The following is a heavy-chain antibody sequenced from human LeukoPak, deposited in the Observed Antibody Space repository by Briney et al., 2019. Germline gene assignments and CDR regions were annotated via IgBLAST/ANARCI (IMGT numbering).Heavy chain of an antibody. J-gene: IGHJ3*02. CDR3: ATAPGLLWFGSDAFDI. CDR1: GFTFSSYE. CDR2: ISSSGSTI. D-gene: IGHD3-10*01. V-gene: IGHV3-48*03. Sequence: PGGSLRLSCAASGFTFSSYEMNWVRQAPGKGLEWVSYISSSGSTIYYADSVKGRFTISRDNAKNSLYLQMNSLRAEDTAVYYCATAPGLLWFGSDAFDIWGQGTMVTASS.